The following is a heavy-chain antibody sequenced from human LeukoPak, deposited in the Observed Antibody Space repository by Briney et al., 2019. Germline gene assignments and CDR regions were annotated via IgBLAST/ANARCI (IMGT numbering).Heavy chain of an antibody. D-gene: IGHD6-13*01. J-gene: IGHJ4*02. CDR3: TTTDLAAAVDY. V-gene: IGHV3-73*01. CDR2: IRSKANSYAT. Sequence: GGSPRLSCAASGFTFSGSAMHWVRQASGKVLEWVGRIRSKANSYATAYAASVKGRFTISRDDSKNTAYLQMNSLKTEDTAVYYCTTTDLAAAVDYWGQGTLVTVSS. CDR1: GFTFSGSA.